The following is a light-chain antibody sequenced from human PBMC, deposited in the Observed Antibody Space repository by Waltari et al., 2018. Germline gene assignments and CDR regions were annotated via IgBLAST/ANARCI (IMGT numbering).Light chain of an antibody. CDR3: QQYNSYPYT. J-gene: IGKJ2*01. Sequence: IHMTQSPSTLSSSVGDSVTTTCRASQRISSWLAWYQQKPGQAPKLLIYNASSLESGVPSRFSGSGSGTEFTLTISSLQPDDFATYYGQQYNSYPYTFGQGTKLEIK. CDR2: NAS. V-gene: IGKV1-5*03. CDR1: QRISSW.